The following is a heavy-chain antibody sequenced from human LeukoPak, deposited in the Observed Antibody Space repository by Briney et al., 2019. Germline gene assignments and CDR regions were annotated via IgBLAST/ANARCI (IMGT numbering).Heavy chain of an antibody. CDR2: IYYSGST. V-gene: IGHV4-59*01. Sequence: SETLSLTCTVSGGSISSYYWSWIRQPPGKGLEWIGYIYYSGSTNYNPSLKSRVTISVDTSKNQFSLKLSSVTAADTAVYYCARGFYSSGWSLNWYFDLWGRGTLVTVSS. CDR3: ARGFYSSGWSLNWYFDL. CDR1: GGSISSYY. D-gene: IGHD6-19*01. J-gene: IGHJ2*01.